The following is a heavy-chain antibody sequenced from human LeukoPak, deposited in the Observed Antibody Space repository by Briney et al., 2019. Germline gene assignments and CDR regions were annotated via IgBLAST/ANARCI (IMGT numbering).Heavy chain of an antibody. V-gene: IGHV4-59*01. Sequence: PSETLSLTCTVSGGSISSYYWSWIRQPPGKGLEWIGYIYYSGSTNYNPSLKSRVTISVDTSKNQFSLKLSSVTAADTAVYYCARNIAAGGYYYYYMDVWGKGTTVTISS. CDR1: GGSISSYY. D-gene: IGHD6-13*01. CDR3: ARNIAAGGYYYYYMDV. CDR2: IYYSGST. J-gene: IGHJ6*03.